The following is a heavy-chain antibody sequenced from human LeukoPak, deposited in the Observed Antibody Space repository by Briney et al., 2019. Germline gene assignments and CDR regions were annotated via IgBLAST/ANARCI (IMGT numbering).Heavy chain of an antibody. J-gene: IGHJ4*02. CDR2: ISAYNGNT. CDR3: ARDLGRDSSGYVLDY. Sequence: ASVKVSCKASGYSFTNYGIIWVRQAPGQGLEWMGWISAYNGNTNYAQKLQGRVTMTTDTSTSTAYMELRSLRSDDTAVYYCARDLGRDSSGYVLDYWGQGTLVTVSS. V-gene: IGHV1-18*01. CDR1: GYSFTNYG. D-gene: IGHD3-22*01.